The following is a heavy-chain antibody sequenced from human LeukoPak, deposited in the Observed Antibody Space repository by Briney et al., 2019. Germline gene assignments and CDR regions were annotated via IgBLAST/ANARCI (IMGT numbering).Heavy chain of an antibody. CDR1: GGSISSSSYY. V-gene: IGHV4-30-4*08. D-gene: IGHD6-19*01. Sequence: SETLSLTCTVSGGSISSSSYYWGWIRQPPGKGLEWIGYIYYSGSTYYNPSLKSRVTISVDTSKNQFSLKLSSVTAADTAVYYCARDRPDSSGWYGFDYWGQGTLVTVSS. J-gene: IGHJ4*02. CDR2: IYYSGST. CDR3: ARDRPDSSGWYGFDY.